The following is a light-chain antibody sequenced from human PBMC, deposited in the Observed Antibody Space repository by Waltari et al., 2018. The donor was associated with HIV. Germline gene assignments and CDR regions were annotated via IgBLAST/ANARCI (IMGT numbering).Light chain of an antibody. J-gene: IGKJ1*01. CDR1: RNVLYSPNNKNY. CDR2: WAS. Sequence: DIVMTQSLESLVVSLGERATINCKSSRNVLYSPNNKNYLAWYQHKPGQPPKLLISWASTRESGVPDRFTGSGSGTNFTLTISSLQAEDVAVYFCQQYFSPPPTFGQGTKVEIK. CDR3: QQYFSPPPT. V-gene: IGKV4-1*01.